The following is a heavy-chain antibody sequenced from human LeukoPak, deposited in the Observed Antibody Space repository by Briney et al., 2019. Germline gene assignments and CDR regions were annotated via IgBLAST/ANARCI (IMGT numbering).Heavy chain of an antibody. D-gene: IGHD2-8*02. Sequence: PGGSLRLSCVTSGFTFSSHTMHWVRQAPGKGLEWVAVISYEGNNKDYADSVKGRFTISRDNSKNTLYLQMNSLRADDTAVYYCARDCTGCLDYWGQGTLVTVSS. J-gene: IGHJ4*02. CDR3: ARDCTGCLDY. V-gene: IGHV3-30-3*01. CDR1: GFTFSSHT. CDR2: ISYEGNNK.